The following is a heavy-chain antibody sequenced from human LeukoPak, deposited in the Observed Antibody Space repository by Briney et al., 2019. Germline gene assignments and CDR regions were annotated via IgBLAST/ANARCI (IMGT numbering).Heavy chain of an antibody. D-gene: IGHD6-13*01. CDR2: ISSSSSNI. CDR3: ARHPLGSNSWYCSGDY. J-gene: IGHJ4*02. V-gene: IGHV3-21*01. Sequence: GGSLRLACAASGSTFSTYTMKWVRQAPGKGLQWVSSISSSSSNIYYADSVKGRFTISRDNAKNSLYLQMNSLRAEDTAVYFCARHPLGSNSWYCSGDYWGQGSLVTVSS. CDR1: GSTFSTYT.